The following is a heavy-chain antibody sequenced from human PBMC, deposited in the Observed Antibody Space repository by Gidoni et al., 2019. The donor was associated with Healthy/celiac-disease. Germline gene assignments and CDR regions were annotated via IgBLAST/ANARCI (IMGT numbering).Heavy chain of an antibody. CDR1: GGSISSSSSS. CDR2: IYYSGST. V-gene: IGHV4-39*01. J-gene: IGHJ5*02. D-gene: IGHD3-10*01. CDR3: ARRGDRDEGSPNWFDP. Sequence: QLQLQESGPGLVKPSETLSLTCTVSGGSISSSSSSWGWIRQPPGKGLEWIGSIYYSGSTYYNPSLKSRVTISVDTSKNQFSLKLSSVTAADTAVYYCARRGDRDEGSPNWFDPWGQGTLVTVSS.